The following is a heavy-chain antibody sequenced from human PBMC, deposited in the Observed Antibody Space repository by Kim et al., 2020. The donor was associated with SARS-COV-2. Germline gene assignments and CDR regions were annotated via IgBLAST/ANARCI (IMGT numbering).Heavy chain of an antibody. D-gene: IGHD1-1*01. Sequence: GGSLRLSCAASGFTFSNYYMNWIRQAPGQGLEWVAYINSDGSSINYADSVNGRFTISRDNAKKSLYLQMNSLTPEDTAVYYCVRERNNWGQGTRATVSS. CDR1: GFTFSNYY. CDR2: INSDGSSI. CDR3: VRERNN. V-gene: IGHV3-11*01. J-gene: IGHJ1*01.